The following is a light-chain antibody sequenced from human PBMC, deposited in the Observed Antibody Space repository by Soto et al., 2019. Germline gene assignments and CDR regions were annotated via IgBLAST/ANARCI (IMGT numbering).Light chain of an antibody. CDR2: EVS. CDR3: CSYAGSRV. J-gene: IGLJ3*02. CDR1: SSDVGSYNL. Sequence: QSVLTQPASVSGSPGQSITISCTGTSSDVGSYNLVSWYQQHPGKAPKLMIYEVSKRPSGVSNRFSGSKSGNTASLTISGIQSEDEADYYCCSYAGSRVFGGGTKLTVL. V-gene: IGLV2-23*02.